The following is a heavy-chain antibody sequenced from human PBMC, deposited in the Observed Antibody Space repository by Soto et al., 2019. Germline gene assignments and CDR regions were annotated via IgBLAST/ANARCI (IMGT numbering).Heavy chain of an antibody. CDR3: ARSPTTVTSYDY. D-gene: IGHD4-17*01. CDR1: GGSISTGDYY. CDR2: IYHSGST. V-gene: IGHV4-30-2*01. J-gene: IGHJ4*02. Sequence: SETLSLTCTVSGGSISTGDYYWSWIRQPPGKGLEWIGYIYHSGSTYYNPSLKSRVTISVDRSKSQLSLKLSSVTAADTAVYYCARSPTTVTSYDYWGQGTLVTVS.